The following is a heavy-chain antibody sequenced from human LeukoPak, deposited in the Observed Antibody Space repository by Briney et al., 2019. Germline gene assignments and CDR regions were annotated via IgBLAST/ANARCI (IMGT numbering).Heavy chain of an antibody. CDR1: GLTVSGNY. CDR2: IYSGGST. Sequence: GGSLRLSCAASGLTVSGNYMTWVRQAPGKGLEWVSVIYSGGSTYYADSVKGRFAISRDSSQNTLYLQMNSLRPEDTAVYYCARDPYTSSWYWAFDIWGQGTMVTVSS. D-gene: IGHD6-13*01. V-gene: IGHV3-66*02. J-gene: IGHJ3*02. CDR3: ARDPYTSSWYWAFDI.